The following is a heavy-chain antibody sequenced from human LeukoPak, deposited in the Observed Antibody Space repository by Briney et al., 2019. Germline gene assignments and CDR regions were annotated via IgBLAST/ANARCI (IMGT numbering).Heavy chain of an antibody. CDR3: AKDRRGGILTGYYAEGNWFDP. CDR2: IRYDGSNK. CDR1: GFTFSSYG. J-gene: IGHJ5*02. Sequence: PGGSLRLSCAASGFTFSSYGMHWVRQAPGKGLEWVAFIRYDGSNKYYADSVKGRFTISRDNSKNTLYLQMNSLRAEDTAVYYCAKDRRGGILTGYYAEGNWFDPWGQGTLVTVSS. D-gene: IGHD3-9*01. V-gene: IGHV3-30*02.